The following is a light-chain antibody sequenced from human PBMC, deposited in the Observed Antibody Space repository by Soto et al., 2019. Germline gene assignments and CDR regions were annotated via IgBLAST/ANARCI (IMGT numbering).Light chain of an antibody. CDR2: DAS. V-gene: IGKV3-15*01. CDR3: QQYNNWPPYT. Sequence: EIVMTQSPATLSASPGERATLSCRASQSVRTNLAWYQQKPGQAPRLLIYDASTMATGIPARFSGSGSGTEFTLTIISLQSEDFVIYYCQQYNNWPPYTFGQGTKLEIK. CDR1: QSVRTN. J-gene: IGKJ2*01.